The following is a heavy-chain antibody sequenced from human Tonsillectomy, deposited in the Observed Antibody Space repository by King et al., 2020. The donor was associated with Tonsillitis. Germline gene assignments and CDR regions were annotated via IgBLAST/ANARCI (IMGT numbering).Heavy chain of an antibody. Sequence: VQLVESGGGLVQPGGSLRLSCAASGFIFSSYWMSWVRQAPGKGLEWVSNIKEDGSKKYYVDSVKGRFTISRDNAKNLLYLQMNSLRAEDTAMYYCVGDAGLWGRGTLVTVSS. CDR3: VGDAGL. CDR1: GFIFSSYW. V-gene: IGHV3-7*03. CDR2: IKEDGSKK. J-gene: IGHJ2*01.